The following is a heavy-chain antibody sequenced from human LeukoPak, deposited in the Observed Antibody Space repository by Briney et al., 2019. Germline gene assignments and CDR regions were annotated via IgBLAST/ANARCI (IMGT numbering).Heavy chain of an antibody. CDR1: GGSISSGGDY. V-gene: IGHV4-31*03. Sequence: PSQTLSLTCTVSGGSISSGGDYWSWIRQHPGKGLEWIGYIYYSGSTYYNPSLKSRITISVDTSKNQFSLKLSSVTAADTAVYYCARAQLGGGDVYSDYWGQGTLVTVSS. CDR2: IYYSGST. D-gene: IGHD2-21*02. CDR3: ARAQLGGGDVYSDY. J-gene: IGHJ4*02.